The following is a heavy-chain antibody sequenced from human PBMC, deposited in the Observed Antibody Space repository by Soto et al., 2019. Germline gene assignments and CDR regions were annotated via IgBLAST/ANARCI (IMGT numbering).Heavy chain of an antibody. CDR1: GFTFSRYS. D-gene: IGHD2-21*02. J-gene: IGHJ6*02. V-gene: IGHV3-21*01. CDR3: AREETAWPLAYGLDV. CDR2: IGTRSDI. Sequence: GGSLRLSCAGSGFTFSRYSMHWVRQAPGKGLEWVSSIGTRSDIYYADSVKGRFTISRDNAKNSLSLQMNSLRAEDTGVYYCAREETAWPLAYGLDVWGQGTTVTVSS.